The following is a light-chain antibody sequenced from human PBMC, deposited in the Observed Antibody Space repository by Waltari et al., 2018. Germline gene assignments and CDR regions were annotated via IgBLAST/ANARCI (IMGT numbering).Light chain of an antibody. CDR1: HSHLRSHY. CDR3: ASWDESHYV. J-gene: IGLJ1*01. CDR2: RNN. V-gene: IGLV1-47*01. Sequence: QSVLTQPPSASEPPGQRVTISCSRSHSHLRSHYLHWYQQLPGPAPTLLIHRNNLRPSGVPDRFSASKYGTLASLVISGLRSEDEGVYYCASWDESHYVFGGGTTVTVL.